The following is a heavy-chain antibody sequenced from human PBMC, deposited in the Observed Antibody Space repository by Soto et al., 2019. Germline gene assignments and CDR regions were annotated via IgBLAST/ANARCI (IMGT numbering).Heavy chain of an antibody. J-gene: IGHJ4*02. Sequence: EVQLVESGGGLVQPGGSLRLSCAASGFTFRTYWMHWVRQVAGKGLAWVSHINTDGSGTSYADSVKGRFTISRDNAKNTLYQQMNNLRAEDTALYHCASPTVGGFDRWGQGTLVTVSS. CDR2: INTDGSGT. D-gene: IGHD3-16*01. V-gene: IGHV3-74*01. CDR1: GFTFRTYW. CDR3: ASPTVGGFDR.